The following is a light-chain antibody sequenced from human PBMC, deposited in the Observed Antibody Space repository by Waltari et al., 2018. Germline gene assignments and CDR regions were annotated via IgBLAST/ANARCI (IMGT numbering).Light chain of an antibody. J-gene: IGLJ1*01. V-gene: IGLV2-23*02. Sequence: SALTQPASVSGSPGQSITISCPDTSANLGSYPPLSWYQRHPGGAPKLLIYEVSERPSGVSIRFSGSKSGKTASLTISGLQPEDEADYYCCAFAGRGFYVFGTGTQVTVL. CDR3: CAFAGRGFYV. CDR2: EVS. CDR1: SANLGSYPP.